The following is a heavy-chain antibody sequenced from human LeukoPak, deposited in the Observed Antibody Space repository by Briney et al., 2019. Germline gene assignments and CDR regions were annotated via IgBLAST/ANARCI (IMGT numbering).Heavy chain of an antibody. CDR2: IKQDGSEK. J-gene: IGHJ4*02. CDR3: ASTIGDGYNVMDY. Sequence: GGSLRLSCAASGFTFSSYWMSWVRQAPGKGLEWVANIKQDGSEKYYVDSVKGRFTISRDNAKNSLYLQMNSLRAEDTAVYYCASTIGDGYNVMDYWGQGTLVTVPS. D-gene: IGHD5-24*01. V-gene: IGHV3-7*01. CDR1: GFTFSSYW.